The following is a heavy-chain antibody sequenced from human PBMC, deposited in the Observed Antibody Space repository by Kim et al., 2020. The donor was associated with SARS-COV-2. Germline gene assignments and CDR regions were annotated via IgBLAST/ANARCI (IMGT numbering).Heavy chain of an antibody. J-gene: IGHJ5*01. CDR1: GGSISSSSYY. CDR3: ARGLTMIVVVIPGGWFDS. CDR2: IYYSGST. V-gene: IGHV4-39*01. D-gene: IGHD3-22*01. Sequence: SETLSLTCTVSGGSISSSSYYWGWIRQPPGKGLEWIGSIYYSGSTYYNPSLKSRVTISVDTSKNQFSLKLSSVTAADTAVYYCARGLTMIVVVIPGGWFDSWGQGTLVTVSS.